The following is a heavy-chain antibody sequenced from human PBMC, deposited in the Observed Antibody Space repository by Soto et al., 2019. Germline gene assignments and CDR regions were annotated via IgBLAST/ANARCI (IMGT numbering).Heavy chain of an antibody. D-gene: IGHD2-2*01. V-gene: IGHV4-30-2*01. Sequence: PSETLSLTCAVSGGSISSGGYSWSWIRQPPGKGLEWIGYIYHSGSTYYNPSLKSRVTISVDRSKNQFSLKLSSVTAADTAVYYCARGLGGVPAAPFYFDYWGQGTLVTVSS. CDR2: IYHSGST. CDR1: GGSISSGGYS. CDR3: ARGLGGVPAAPFYFDY. J-gene: IGHJ4*02.